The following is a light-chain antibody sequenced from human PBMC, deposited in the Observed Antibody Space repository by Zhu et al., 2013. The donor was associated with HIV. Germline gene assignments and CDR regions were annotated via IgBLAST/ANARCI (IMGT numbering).Light chain of an antibody. V-gene: IGKV1-39*01. J-gene: IGKJ4*01. CDR2: DAS. CDR1: QSINTF. CDR3: QQSYTTPLT. Sequence: DIQMTQSPSSLSASVGDRVTITCRSSQSINTFLSWYQQQPGKAPKLLIYDASSLHSGVPSRFSGSGSGTDFSLTISSLEPDDFASYFCQQSYTTPLTFGGGTKVEI.